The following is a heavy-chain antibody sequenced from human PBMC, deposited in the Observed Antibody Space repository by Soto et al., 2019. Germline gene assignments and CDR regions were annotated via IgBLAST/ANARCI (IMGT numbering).Heavy chain of an antibody. D-gene: IGHD5-18*01. CDR1: GGSISSGGYY. Sequence: SETLSLTCTVSGGSISSGGYYWSWIRQHPGKGLEWIGYIYYSGSTYYNPSLKSRVTISVDTSKNQFSLKLSSVTAADTAVYYCARDGYSYRRGFDYWGQGTLVTVSS. V-gene: IGHV4-31*03. J-gene: IGHJ4*02. CDR3: ARDGYSYRRGFDY. CDR2: IYYSGST.